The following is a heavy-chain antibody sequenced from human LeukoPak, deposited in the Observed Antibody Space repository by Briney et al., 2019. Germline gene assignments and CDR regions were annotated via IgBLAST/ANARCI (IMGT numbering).Heavy chain of an antibody. CDR1: GYTFTSYD. J-gene: IGHJ4*02. CDR2: MNPNSGNT. Sequence: GASVKVSCKASGYTFTSYDINWVRQATGQGLEWMGWMNPNSGNTGYAQKFQGRVTMTRSTSINTAYMELNSRTTADTTVYYCARSSVGARRKIDYWGQGSLVTVSS. V-gene: IGHV1-8*01. D-gene: IGHD1-26*01. CDR3: ARSSVGARRKIDY.